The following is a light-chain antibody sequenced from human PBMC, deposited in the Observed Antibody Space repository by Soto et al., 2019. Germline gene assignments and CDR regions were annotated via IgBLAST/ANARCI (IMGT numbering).Light chain of an antibody. V-gene: IGLV2-14*01. J-gene: IGLJ2*01. Sequence: QSVLTQPASVSGSPGQSTTISCTGTSSEVGGYNYVSWYQQHPGKAPKLMIYEVSNRPSGVSNRFSGSKSGNTASLTISGLQAEDEADYYCSSYTSSSTLVVFGGGTQLTVL. CDR2: EVS. CDR1: SSEVGGYNY. CDR3: SSYTSSSTLVV.